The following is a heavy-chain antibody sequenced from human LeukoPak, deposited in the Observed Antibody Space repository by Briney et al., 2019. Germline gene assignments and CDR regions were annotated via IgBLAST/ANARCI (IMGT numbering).Heavy chain of an antibody. V-gene: IGHV3-53*01. Sequence: GGSPRLSCAASGFAVSSNYMNWVRQAPGKGLEWVSVLYPDGRTYYADSVKGRFTISRDVSKNTLFLQMTSLRAEDTAVYYCAKAKGWYGEGYFDYWGQGTLVTVSS. D-gene: IGHD3-10*01. CDR3: AKAKGWYGEGYFDY. CDR2: LYPDGRT. CDR1: GFAVSSNY. J-gene: IGHJ4*02.